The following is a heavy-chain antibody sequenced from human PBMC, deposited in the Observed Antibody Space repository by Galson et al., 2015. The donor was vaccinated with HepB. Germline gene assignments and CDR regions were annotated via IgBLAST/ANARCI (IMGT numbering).Heavy chain of an antibody. J-gene: IGHJ5*02. V-gene: IGHV4-61*02. CDR2: IYTSGST. Sequence: TLSLTCTVSGGSISSGSYYWSWIRQPAGKGLEWIGRIYTSGSTNYNPSLKSRVTISVDTSKNQFSLKLSSVTAADTAVYYCARIRAASFDPWGQGTLVTVSS. CDR3: ARIRAASFDP. D-gene: IGHD6-13*01. CDR1: GGSISSGSYY.